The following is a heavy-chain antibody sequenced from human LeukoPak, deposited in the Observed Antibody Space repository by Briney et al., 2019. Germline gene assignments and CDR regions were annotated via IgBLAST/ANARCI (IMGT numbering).Heavy chain of an antibody. CDR3: VRDEYRDV. J-gene: IGHJ6*04. CDR2: IHPSGIT. CDR1: GASINKDY. Sequence: SETLSLTCTVSGASINKDYRGWIRQPAGKGLEWIGRIHPSGITHQNPSLRGRVTMSIDASKNQFSLNLSSVTAADTAVYYCVRDEYRDVWGKGTTVTVSS. D-gene: IGHD2/OR15-2a*01. V-gene: IGHV4-4*07.